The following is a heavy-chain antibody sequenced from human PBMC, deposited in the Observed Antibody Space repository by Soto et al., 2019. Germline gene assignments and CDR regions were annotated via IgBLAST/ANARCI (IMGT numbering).Heavy chain of an antibody. J-gene: IGHJ4*02. V-gene: IGHV1-18*01. CDR1: GYTFTSYG. D-gene: IGHD1-1*01. Sequence: DSVKVSCKTSGYTFTSYGISWVRQAPGQGLEWMGWISAYNGNTNYAQKLQGRVTMTTDTSTSTAYMELRSLRSDDTAVYYCARDLELEPGFDYWGQGTLVTVSS. CDR2: ISAYNGNT. CDR3: ARDLELEPGFDY.